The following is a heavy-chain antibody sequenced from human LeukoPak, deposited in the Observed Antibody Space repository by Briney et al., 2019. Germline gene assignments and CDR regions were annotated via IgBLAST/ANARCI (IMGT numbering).Heavy chain of an antibody. V-gene: IGHV4-4*07. CDR2: IYTSGST. Sequence: SETLSLTCTVSGGSISSYYWSWIRQPAGKGLEWIGRIYTSGSTNYNPSLKSRVTMSVDTSKNQFSLKLSSMTAADTAVYYCARDGIPKGGYGLDYWGQGTLVTVSS. J-gene: IGHJ4*02. CDR3: ARDGIPKGGYGLDY. D-gene: IGHD5-18*01. CDR1: GGSISSYY.